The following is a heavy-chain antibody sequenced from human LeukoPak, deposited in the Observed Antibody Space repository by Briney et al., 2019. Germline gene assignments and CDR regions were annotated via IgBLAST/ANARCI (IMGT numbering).Heavy chain of an antibody. CDR1: GYTVTALV. D-gene: IGHD5-24*01. CDR2: FDPEDGET. V-gene: IGHV1-24*01. CDR3: ATAPRRYGYNYDY. Sequence: ASVKVSCKVSGYTVTALVMHWVRQAPGKRLEWMGGFDPEDGETFYAQKFQGRVTMTEDISTDTAYMELRSLRSEDTAVYYCATAPRRYGYNYDYWGQGTLVTVSS. J-gene: IGHJ4*02.